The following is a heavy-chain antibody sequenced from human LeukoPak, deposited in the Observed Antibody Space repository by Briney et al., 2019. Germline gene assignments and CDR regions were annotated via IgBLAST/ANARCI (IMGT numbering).Heavy chain of an antibody. CDR1: GYTFKNYG. J-gene: IGHJ5*02. Sequence: ASVKVSCKASGYTFKNYGISWVRQAPGQGLEWMGWISPYNGNTKYAQKFQGRVTMTTDTSTSTAYMELRSLTSDDTAVYYCARGGSDCSGGNCPYSWFDPWGQGTLVTVSS. CDR2: ISPYNGNT. CDR3: ARGGSDCSGGNCPYSWFDP. D-gene: IGHD2-15*01. V-gene: IGHV1-18*01.